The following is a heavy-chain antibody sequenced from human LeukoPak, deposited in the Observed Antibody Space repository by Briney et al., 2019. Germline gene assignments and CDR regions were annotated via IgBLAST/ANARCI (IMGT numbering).Heavy chain of an antibody. CDR2: IDPSDSYT. Sequence: GESLKISCKGSGYSFTSYWISWVRQMPGKGLEWMGRIDPSDSYTNYSPSFEGHVTISADRSTNTAYLQWSSLKASDTALYYCARQGGATPGYWGQGTLVTVSS. CDR3: ARQGGATPGY. CDR1: GYSFTSYW. D-gene: IGHD1-26*01. J-gene: IGHJ4*02. V-gene: IGHV5-10-1*01.